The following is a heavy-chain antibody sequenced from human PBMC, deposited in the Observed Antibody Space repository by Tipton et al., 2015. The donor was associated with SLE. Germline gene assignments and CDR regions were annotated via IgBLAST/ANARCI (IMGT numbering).Heavy chain of an antibody. CDR1: GFTFSSYW. Sequence: SLRLSCAASGFTFSSYWVSWVRQAPGKGLEWVANIKQDGSEKYYVDSVKGRFTISRDNAKNSLYLQMNSLRAEDTAVYYCARALRFLESTYFDYWGQGTLVTVSS. J-gene: IGHJ4*02. CDR3: ARALRFLESTYFDY. D-gene: IGHD3-3*01. V-gene: IGHV3-7*01. CDR2: IKQDGSEK.